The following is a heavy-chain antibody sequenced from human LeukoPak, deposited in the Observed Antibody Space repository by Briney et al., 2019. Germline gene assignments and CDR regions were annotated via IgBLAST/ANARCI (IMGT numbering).Heavy chain of an antibody. V-gene: IGHV3-48*01. CDR2: ISSSTTTI. D-gene: IGHD5-18*01. Sequence: GGSLRLSCTASGFTFSTYNMNWVRQAPGKGLEWVSYISSSTTTISYADSVKGRFTISRDNSKNTLYLQMNSLRAEDTAVYYCAKEDVDTAMVIDYWGQGTLVTVSS. CDR1: GFTFSTYN. J-gene: IGHJ4*02. CDR3: AKEDVDTAMVIDY.